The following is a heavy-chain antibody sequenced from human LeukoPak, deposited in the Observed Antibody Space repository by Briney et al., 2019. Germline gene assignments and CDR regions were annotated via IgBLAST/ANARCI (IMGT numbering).Heavy chain of an antibody. CDR2: IYYSGRT. CDR3: ARAEMATSPFDY. V-gene: IGHV4-31*03. CDR1: GGSISSGGYY. D-gene: IGHD5-24*01. Sequence: SETLSLTCTVSGGSISSGGYYWSWIRQHPGKGLEWIGYIYYSGRTYYNPSLKSRVTISVDTSKNQFSLKLSSVTAADTAVYYCARAEMATSPFDYWGQGTLVTVSS. J-gene: IGHJ4*02.